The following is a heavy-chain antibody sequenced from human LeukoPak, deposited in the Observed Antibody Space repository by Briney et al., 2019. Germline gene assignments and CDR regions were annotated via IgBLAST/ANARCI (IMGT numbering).Heavy chain of an antibody. CDR2: ISYDGTNK. V-gene: IGHV3-30*03. J-gene: IGHJ6*02. CDR1: GFTFSNYG. Sequence: AGGSLRLSCAASGFTFSNYGMHWVRQAPGKGLEWVAFISYDGTNKLYADSVRGRFTISRDNSESSLYLQMNSLRTEDTGVCYCARDSYGMDVWGQGTTVTVSS. CDR3: ARDSYGMDV.